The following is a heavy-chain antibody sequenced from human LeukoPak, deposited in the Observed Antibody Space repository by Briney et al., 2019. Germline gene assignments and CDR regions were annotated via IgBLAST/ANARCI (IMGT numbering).Heavy chain of an antibody. Sequence: SGTLSLTCAVSGGSISSSNWWSWVRQPPGKGLEWIGEIYHSGSTNYNPSLKSRVTISVDKSKNQFSLKLSSVTAADTAVYYCARVLGAWFGELFDIWGQGTMVTVSS. CDR1: GGSISSSNW. CDR3: ARVLGAWFGELFDI. V-gene: IGHV4-4*02. J-gene: IGHJ3*02. CDR2: IYHSGST. D-gene: IGHD3-10*01.